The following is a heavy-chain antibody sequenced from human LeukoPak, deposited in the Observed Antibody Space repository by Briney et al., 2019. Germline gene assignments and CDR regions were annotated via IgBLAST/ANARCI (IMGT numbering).Heavy chain of an antibody. Sequence: SVKVSCKASGGTFSSYAISWVRQAPGQGLEWMGGIIPIFGTANYAQKFQGRVTITTDESTSTAYMELSGLRSEDTAVYYCARVSFDYDILTGYTQYNWFDPWGQGTLVTVSS. D-gene: IGHD3-9*01. J-gene: IGHJ5*02. CDR2: IIPIFGTA. CDR3: ARVSFDYDILTGYTQYNWFDP. CDR1: GGTFSSYA. V-gene: IGHV1-69*05.